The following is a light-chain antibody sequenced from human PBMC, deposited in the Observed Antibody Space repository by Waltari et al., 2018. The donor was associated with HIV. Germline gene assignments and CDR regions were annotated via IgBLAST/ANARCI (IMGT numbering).Light chain of an antibody. CDR1: SRDVGSYYR. Sequence: QSALTQPPSVSGSPGQSATISCTGTSRDVGSYYRASWYQQPPGTAPTRTIDEVGKQPAGVHQRFSGSKSGNTASRTISGLQAEDEADYYCSSYTSSSTLVFGGGTKLTVL. J-gene: IGLJ2*01. CDR2: EVG. CDR3: SSYTSSSTLV. V-gene: IGLV2-18*02.